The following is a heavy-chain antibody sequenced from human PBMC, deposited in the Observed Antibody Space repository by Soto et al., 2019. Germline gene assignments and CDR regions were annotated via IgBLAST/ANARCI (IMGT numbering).Heavy chain of an antibody. CDR3: ARDTATTVRNFDY. Sequence: SVKVSCKASGGTFSSYAISWVRQAPGQGLEWMGGIIPIFGTANHAQKFQGRVTITADESTSTAYMELSSLRSEDAAVYYCARDTATTVRNFDYWGQGTLVTVSS. D-gene: IGHD1-26*01. V-gene: IGHV1-69*13. J-gene: IGHJ4*02. CDR2: IIPIFGTA. CDR1: GGTFSSYA.